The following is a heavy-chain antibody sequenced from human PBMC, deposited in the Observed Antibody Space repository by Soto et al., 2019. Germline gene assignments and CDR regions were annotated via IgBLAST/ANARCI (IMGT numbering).Heavy chain of an antibody. CDR1: GYTFTSYD. CDR2: MNPNSGNT. J-gene: IGHJ4*02. CDR3: ARVVPAAMPFFDY. D-gene: IGHD2-2*01. V-gene: IGHV1-8*01. Sequence: ASVKVSCKASGYTFTSYDINWVRQATGQGLEWMGWMNPNSGNTGYAQKFQGRVTMTSNISISTAYMELSSLRSEDTAVYYCARVVPAAMPFFDYWGQGTLDTVSS.